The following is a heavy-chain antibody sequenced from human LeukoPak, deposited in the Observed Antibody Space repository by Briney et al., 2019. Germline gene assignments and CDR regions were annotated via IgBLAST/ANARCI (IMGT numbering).Heavy chain of an antibody. V-gene: IGHV1-2*02. CDR3: ARGIDETYYYYXMDV. J-gene: IGHJ6*03. Sequence: GASVKVSCKASGYTFTGYYMHWVRQAPGQGLEWMGWINPNSGGTNYAQKFQGRVTMTRDTSISTAYMELSRLRSDDTAVYYCARGIDETYYYYXMDVWGKGTTVTVSS. CDR1: GYTFTGYY. CDR2: INPNSGGT.